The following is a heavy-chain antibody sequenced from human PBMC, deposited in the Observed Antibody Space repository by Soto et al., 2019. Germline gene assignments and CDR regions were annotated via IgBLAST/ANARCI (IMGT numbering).Heavy chain of an antibody. D-gene: IGHD3-22*01. Sequence: PGESLKISCKGSGYSFTSYWISWVRQMPGKGLEWMGRIDPSDSYTNYSPSFQGHVTISADKSISTAYLQWSSLKASGTAMYYCAGLRHYYDSSGYLFNGMDVWGQGTTVTVSS. V-gene: IGHV5-10-1*01. CDR3: AGLRHYYDSSGYLFNGMDV. CDR1: GYSFTSYW. J-gene: IGHJ6*02. CDR2: IDPSDSYT.